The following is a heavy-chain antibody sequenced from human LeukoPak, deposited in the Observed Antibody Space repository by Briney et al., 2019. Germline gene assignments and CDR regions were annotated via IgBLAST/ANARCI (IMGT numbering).Heavy chain of an antibody. J-gene: IGHJ4*02. CDR3: ARDYYDSSGYYLIDY. D-gene: IGHD3-22*01. CDR1: GGTFSIYA. CDR2: ISAYNGNT. V-gene: IGHV1-18*01. Sequence: ASVKVSCKASGGTFSIYAISWVRQAPGQGLEWMGWISAYNGNTNYAQKLQGRVTMTTDTSTSTAYMELRSLRSDDTAVYYCARDYYDSSGYYLIDYWGQGTLVTVSS.